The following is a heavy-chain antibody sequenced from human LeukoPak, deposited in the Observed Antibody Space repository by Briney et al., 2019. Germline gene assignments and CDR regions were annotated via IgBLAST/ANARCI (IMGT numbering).Heavy chain of an antibody. CDR1: GFTFSNYW. V-gene: IGHV3-7*01. CDR2: IKQDGSER. J-gene: IGHJ4*02. CDR3: ASRAGKPGNTPWCFDY. Sequence: GGSLRLSCAASGFTFSNYWMTWVRQAPGKGPEWVANIKQDGSERNYVDSVKGRFTIARDNTKNSLYLQMTSMRGEDTAVYYCASRAGKPGNTPWCFDYWGQGALVTVSS. D-gene: IGHD1-7*01.